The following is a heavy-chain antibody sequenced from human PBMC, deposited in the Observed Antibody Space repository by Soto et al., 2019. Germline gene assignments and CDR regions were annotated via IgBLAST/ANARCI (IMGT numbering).Heavy chain of an antibody. CDR2: IGGSSGGT. Sequence: EVQLLESGGGLVHPGGSLRLSCAASGFTFSIYAMSWVRQAPGKGLEWVSTIGGSSGGTSYADIVRGRFTISRDNPQNTLYLQMNSLRAEDTAVYYCAKDAPGSGWLSDYWGQGTLVTVSS. CDR1: GFTFSIYA. V-gene: IGHV3-23*01. J-gene: IGHJ4*02. CDR3: AKDAPGSGWLSDY. D-gene: IGHD3-22*01.